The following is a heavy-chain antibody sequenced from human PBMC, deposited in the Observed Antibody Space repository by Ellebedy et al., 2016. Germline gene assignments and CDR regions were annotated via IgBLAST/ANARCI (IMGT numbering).Heavy chain of an antibody. V-gene: IGHV3-9*01. CDR1: GFKFGDYA. D-gene: IGHD1/OR15-1a*01. J-gene: IGHJ3*01. Sequence: GGSLRLSCGASGFKFGDYAMHWVRQAPGRGLEWVSGIGWNGGTTGYADSVRGRFTISRDNAKHFLFLEMNSLKSEDTALYYCAKETTDVTTSGGLDFWGQGTLVTVSS. CDR3: AKETTDVTTSGGLDF. CDR2: IGWNGGTT.